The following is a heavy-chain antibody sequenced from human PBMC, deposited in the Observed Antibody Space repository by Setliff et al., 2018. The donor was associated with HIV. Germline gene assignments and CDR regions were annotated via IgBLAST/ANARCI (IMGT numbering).Heavy chain of an antibody. CDR3: ARVRCSGANCFNWFDF. J-gene: IGHJ5*01. CDR1: GGSISSSSYY. D-gene: IGHD2-15*01. V-gene: IGHV4-61*02. Sequence: PSETLSLTCTVSGGSISSSSYYWSWIRQPAGKGLEWIGRIYITGSTSYNPSLKSRVTISIDMSKNHFSLKLTSVTAAETAVYYCARVRCSGANCFNWFDFWGQGTPVTVSS. CDR2: IYITGST.